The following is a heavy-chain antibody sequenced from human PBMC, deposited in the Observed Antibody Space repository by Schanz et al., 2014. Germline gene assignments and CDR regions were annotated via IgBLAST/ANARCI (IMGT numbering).Heavy chain of an antibody. CDR2: ITYNGGTI. V-gene: IGHV3-48*01. J-gene: IGHJ4*02. D-gene: IGHD3-10*01. Sequence: EVQLLESGGGLVQPGGSLRLSCAASGFTFSSHSFNWVRQAPGKGLEWISYITYNGGTIYYADSVKGRFTISRDNAKNSLFLQMNSLRAEDTAVYYCARGGFGEVSYFDYWGQGSLVTVSS. CDR1: GFTFSSHS. CDR3: ARGGFGEVSYFDY.